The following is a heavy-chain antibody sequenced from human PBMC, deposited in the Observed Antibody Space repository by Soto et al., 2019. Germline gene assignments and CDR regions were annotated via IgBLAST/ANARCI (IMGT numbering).Heavy chain of an antibody. CDR1: GYTFTSYG. Sequence: ASVKVSCKASGYTFTSYGISWVRQAPGQGLEWMGWISAYNGNTNYAQKLQGRVTMTTDTSTSTAYMELRSLRSDDTAVYYCARDRRVKTYYDFWSGYPGMDVWGQGTTVTVS. CDR3: ARDRRVKTYYDFWSGYPGMDV. J-gene: IGHJ6*02. D-gene: IGHD3-3*01. CDR2: ISAYNGNT. V-gene: IGHV1-18*04.